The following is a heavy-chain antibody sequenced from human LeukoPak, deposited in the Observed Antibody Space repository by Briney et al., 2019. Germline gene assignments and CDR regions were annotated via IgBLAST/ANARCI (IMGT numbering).Heavy chain of an antibody. CDR1: RFTFRRNW. J-gene: IGHJ4*02. V-gene: IGHV3-74*01. CDR2: INSDGSVT. CDR3: VRPSESWLGQGL. Sequence: GGSLRLSCAASRFTFRRNWMHWVRQAPGKGLVGVSRINSDGSVTDYADSVKGRFTISRDNGKKTLYLHMDSLRAEDTAVYYCVRPSESWLGQGLWGQGTLVTVSS. D-gene: IGHD6-25*01.